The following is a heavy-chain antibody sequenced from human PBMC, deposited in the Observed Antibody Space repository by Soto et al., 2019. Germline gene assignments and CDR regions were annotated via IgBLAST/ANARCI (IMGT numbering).Heavy chain of an antibody. Sequence: SETLSLTCTVSGGSMRNYFWTWIGQPPGEGLEWIGYIHYSGTTSFFPSYNPSLRSRVTISEDTSKNQFSLKLLSVTTADTAVYFCAAGEASSRNLAPYYLDFWGQGTLVTVSS. V-gene: IGHV4-59*01. J-gene: IGHJ4*02. CDR1: GGSMRNYF. CDR2: IHYSGTT. CDR3: AAGEASSRNLAPYYLDF. D-gene: IGHD6-13*01.